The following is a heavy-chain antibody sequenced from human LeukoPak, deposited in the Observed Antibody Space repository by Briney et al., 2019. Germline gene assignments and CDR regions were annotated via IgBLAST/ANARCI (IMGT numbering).Heavy chain of an antibody. J-gene: IGHJ4*02. CDR3: AKKEYYYDSSGYYYEFVDY. V-gene: IGHV3-23*01. CDR1: GFTFSSYA. D-gene: IGHD3-22*01. CDR2: ISGSGGST. Sequence: PGGSLRPSCAASGFTFSSYAMSWVRQPPGKGLEWGSAISGSGGSTYYAASVKGRFTISRDNSKTTLYLQMNSLRAEDTAVYYCAKKEYYYDSSGYYYEFVDYWGQGTLVTVSS.